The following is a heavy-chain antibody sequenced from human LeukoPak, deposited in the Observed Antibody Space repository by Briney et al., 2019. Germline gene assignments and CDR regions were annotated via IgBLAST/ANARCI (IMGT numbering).Heavy chain of an antibody. J-gene: IGHJ3*02. CDR2: IIPILGIA. D-gene: IGHD1-14*01. V-gene: IGHV1-69*04. CDR3: ARVANQTDAFDI. CDR1: GGTFSSYA. Sequence: GASVKVSCRASGGTFSSYAISWVRQAPGQGLEWMGRIIPILGIAKYAQKFQGRVTITADKSTSTAYMELSSLRSEDTAVYYCARVANQTDAFDIWGQGTMVTVSS.